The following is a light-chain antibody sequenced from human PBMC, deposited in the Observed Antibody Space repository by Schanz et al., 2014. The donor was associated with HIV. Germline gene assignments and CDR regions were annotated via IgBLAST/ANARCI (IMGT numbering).Light chain of an antibody. Sequence: DIVLTQSPGTLSLSPGERATLSCRASQTVSGSLLAWYQQKPGQAPRLLIYDASNRATGIPDKFSGSGSGTDFTLTISSLEPEDFAVYYCQQRSNWPPLTFGPGTKVDIK. CDR2: DAS. V-gene: IGKV3D-20*02. J-gene: IGKJ3*01. CDR1: QTVSGSL. CDR3: QQRSNWPPLT.